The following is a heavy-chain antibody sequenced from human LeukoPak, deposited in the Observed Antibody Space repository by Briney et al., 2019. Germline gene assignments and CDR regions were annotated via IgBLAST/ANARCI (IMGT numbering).Heavy chain of an antibody. V-gene: IGHV4-4*07. J-gene: IGHJ5*02. Sequence: SGTLSLTCTVSGASVSSDYWTWIRQPAGKGLEWIGRVYISGSPINNPSLKSRVTTSVDTSKNQFSLKLSSVTAADTAVYYCARLSANWFDPWGQGILVTVS. CDR2: VYISGSP. CDR3: ARLSANWFDP. CDR1: GASVSSDY.